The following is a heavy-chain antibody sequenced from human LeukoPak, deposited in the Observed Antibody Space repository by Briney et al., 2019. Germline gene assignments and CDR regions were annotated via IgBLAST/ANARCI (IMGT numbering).Heavy chain of an antibody. CDR1: GFTFRAYG. Sequence: GGSLRLSCAASGFTFRAYGMHWVRQAPGKGLEWVAFIRYDARNKYYADSVKGRFTISRDNSKNTLYLQMNSLRAEDTAVYYCAKYGKYYDISGAYYCDYWGRGTLVTVPS. CDR3: AKYGKYYDISGAYYCDY. J-gene: IGHJ4*02. CDR2: IRYDARNK. D-gene: IGHD3-9*01. V-gene: IGHV3-30*02.